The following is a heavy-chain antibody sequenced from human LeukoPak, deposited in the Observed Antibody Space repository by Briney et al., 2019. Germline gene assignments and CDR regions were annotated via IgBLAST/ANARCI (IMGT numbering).Heavy chain of an antibody. J-gene: IGHJ4*02. V-gene: IGHV3-33*01. D-gene: IGHD3-9*01. CDR1: GFTFSSYG. CDR2: IWYDGNNK. Sequence: GGFLRLSCAASGFTFSSYGMHWVRQAPGKGLEWVAVIWYDGNNKYYADSVKGRFTISRDNSKNTLYLQMNSLRAEDTAVYYCARSTSSEYDIYHFDYWGQGTLVTVSS. CDR3: ARSTSSEYDIYHFDY.